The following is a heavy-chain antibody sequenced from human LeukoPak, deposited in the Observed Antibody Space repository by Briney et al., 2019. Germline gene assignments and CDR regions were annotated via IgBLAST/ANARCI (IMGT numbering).Heavy chain of an antibody. Sequence: GGSLRLSCEASGFTFGSHAMYWVRQAPGKGLEWVAGIFGSGGSPHYADSVKGRFTISRDNPRNTVYLQINCLRDDDTAVYYCGKTTVGYSTGQKPAWPVDFWGQGTLVTVSS. CDR1: GFTFGSHA. D-gene: IGHD5-18*01. CDR2: IFGSGGSP. J-gene: IGHJ4*02. CDR3: GKTTVGYSTGQKPAWPVDF. V-gene: IGHV3-23*01.